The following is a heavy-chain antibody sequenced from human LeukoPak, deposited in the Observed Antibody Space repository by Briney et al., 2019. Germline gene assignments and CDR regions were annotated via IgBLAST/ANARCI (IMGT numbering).Heavy chain of an antibody. CDR2: INHSGST. Sequence: SETLSLTCAVYGGSFSGCYWSWIRQPPGKGLEWIGEINHSGSTNYNPSLKSRVTISVDTSKNQFSLKLSSVTAADTAVYYCARDYDILTGQGPDYWGQGTLVTVSS. J-gene: IGHJ4*02. V-gene: IGHV4-34*01. D-gene: IGHD3-9*01. CDR3: ARDYDILTGQGPDY. CDR1: GGSFSGCY.